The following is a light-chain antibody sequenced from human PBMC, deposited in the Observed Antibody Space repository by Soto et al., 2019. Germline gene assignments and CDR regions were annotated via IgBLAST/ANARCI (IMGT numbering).Light chain of an antibody. CDR3: QQYGSSQIT. CDR2: GAY. J-gene: IGKJ5*01. CDR1: QSVSSSY. Sequence: EIVLTQSPGTLSLSPGERSTLSCMASQSVSSSYLAWYQQKPGQANRLLIYGAYSRATGIQDRFSGSGSGTDFTLTIRRLEPEDFAVYYCQQYGSSQITFGQGTRLEIK. V-gene: IGKV3-20*01.